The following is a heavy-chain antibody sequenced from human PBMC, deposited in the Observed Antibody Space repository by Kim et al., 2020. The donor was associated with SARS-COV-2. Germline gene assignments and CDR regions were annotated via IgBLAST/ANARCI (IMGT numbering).Heavy chain of an antibody. J-gene: IGHJ6*02. CDR2: IYYSGST. D-gene: IGHD6-13*01. V-gene: IGHV4-59*13. CDR3: ARGPFGAGWIAAAVDYYYYGMDV. CDR1: GGSISSYY. Sequence: SETLSLTCTVSGGSISSYYWSWIRQPPGKGLEWIGYIYYSGSTNYNPSLKSRVTISVDTSKNQFSLKLSSVTAADTAVYYCARGPFGAGWIAAAVDYYYYGMDVWGQGTTVTVSS.